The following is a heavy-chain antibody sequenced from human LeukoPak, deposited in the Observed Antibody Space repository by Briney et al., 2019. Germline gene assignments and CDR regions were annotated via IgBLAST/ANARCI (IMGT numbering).Heavy chain of an antibody. J-gene: IGHJ4*02. Sequence: GGSLRLSCAASGFTFSSYTMSWVRQAPGKGLEWVSAISGSGGSTYYADSVKGRFTISRDNSKNTLYLQMNSLRAEDTAVYYCAKDSPPHYYGSGSYPSYWGQGTLVTVSS. V-gene: IGHV3-23*01. CDR1: GFTFSSYT. CDR2: ISGSGGST. CDR3: AKDSPPHYYGSGSYPSY. D-gene: IGHD3-10*01.